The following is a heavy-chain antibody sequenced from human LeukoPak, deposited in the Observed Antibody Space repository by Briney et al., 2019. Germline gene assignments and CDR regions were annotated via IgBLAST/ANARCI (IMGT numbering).Heavy chain of an antibody. J-gene: IGHJ1*01. CDR1: GGTFSSYA. CDR3: ASWGYCGGDCYSGGYFQH. Sequence: AASVKVSCKASGGTFSSYAISWVRQAPGQGLEWMGGIIPIFGTANYAQKFQGRVTITADESTSTAYMELSSLRSEDTAVYYCASWGYCGGDCYSGGYFQHWGQGTLVTVSS. D-gene: IGHD2-21*01. V-gene: IGHV1-69*13. CDR2: IIPIFGTA.